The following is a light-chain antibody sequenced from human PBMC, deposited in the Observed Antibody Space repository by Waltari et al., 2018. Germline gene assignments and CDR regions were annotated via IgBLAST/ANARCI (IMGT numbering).Light chain of an antibody. J-gene: IGLJ3*02. CDR2: ENN. V-gene: IGLV6-57*03. Sequence: NFMLTQSHSVSESPGKTITISCTRTSVRVAGNSMQWYQQRPGSAPTPVIYENNQRPSGVPDRFSGSIDRSSNSASLTISGLKTEDEADYYCQSYDNNIWLFGGGTKLTVL. CDR1: SVRVAGNS. CDR3: QSYDNNIWL.